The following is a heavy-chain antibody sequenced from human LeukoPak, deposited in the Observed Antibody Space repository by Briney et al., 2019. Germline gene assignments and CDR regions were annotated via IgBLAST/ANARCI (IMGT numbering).Heavy chain of an antibody. V-gene: IGHV4-61*02. CDR3: ARAHPYYYYYYMDV. CDR1: GGSISSGSYY. CDR2: IYTSGST. J-gene: IGHJ6*03. Sequence: SETLSLTCTVSGGSISSGSYYWSWIRQPAGKGLEWIGRIYTSGSTNYNPSLKSRVTISVDTSKNQFSLKLSSVTAADTAVYYCARAHPYYYYYYMDVWGKGTTVTVSS.